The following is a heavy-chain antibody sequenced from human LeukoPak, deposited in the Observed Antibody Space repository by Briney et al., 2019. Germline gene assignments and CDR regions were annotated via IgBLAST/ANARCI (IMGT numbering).Heavy chain of an antibody. CDR1: GFTFSSYA. V-gene: IGHV3-30-3*01. CDR2: ISYDGSNK. J-gene: IGHJ4*02. Sequence: PGGSLRLSCAASGFTFSSYAMSWVSQAPGKGLEWVAVISYDGSNKYYADSVKGRFTISRGNSKNTLYLQMNSLRAEDTAVYYCARDLRYFFDYWGQGTLVTVSS. CDR3: ARDLRYFFDY. D-gene: IGHD3-9*01.